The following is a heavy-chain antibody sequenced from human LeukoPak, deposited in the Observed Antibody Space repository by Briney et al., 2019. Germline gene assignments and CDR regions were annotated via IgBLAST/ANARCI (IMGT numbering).Heavy chain of an antibody. CDR2: ISGSGGST. J-gene: IGHJ4*02. CDR1: GFTFSSYA. Sequence: GGSLRLSCAASGFTFSSYAMSWVRQAPGKGLEWVSDISGSGGSTYYADSVKGRFTISRDNSKNTLYLQMNSLRAEDTAVYYCAKVEQQLVLSPVDWAYYFDYWGQGTLVTVSS. D-gene: IGHD6-13*01. V-gene: IGHV3-23*01. CDR3: AKVEQQLVLSPVDWAYYFDY.